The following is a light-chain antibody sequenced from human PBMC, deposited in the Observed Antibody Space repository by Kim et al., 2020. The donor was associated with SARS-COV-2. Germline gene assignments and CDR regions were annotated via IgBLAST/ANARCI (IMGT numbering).Light chain of an antibody. Sequence: QSALTQPASVSGSPGQSITISCTGTSSDVGTYNLVSWYQHHPGKAPKLMIHDVNERPSGVSNRFSCSKSGNTASLTISGLQAEDEADYYCCSYAGSSTSVFGGGTKLTVL. V-gene: IGLV2-23*02. CDR1: SSDVGTYNL. J-gene: IGLJ3*02. CDR3: CSYAGSSTSV. CDR2: DVN.